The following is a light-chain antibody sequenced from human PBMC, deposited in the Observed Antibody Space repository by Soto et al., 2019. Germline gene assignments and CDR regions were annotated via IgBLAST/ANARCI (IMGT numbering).Light chain of an antibody. CDR2: GAS. CDR3: QQYGSSPPKT. J-gene: IGKJ1*01. Sequence: EIVLTQSPGTLSLSPGERATLSCRASQSVSSSYLAWYQQKPGQAPRPLIYGASSRATGIPDRFSGSGSGTDFTLTISRLEPEDFAVYYCQQYGSSPPKTFGQGTKV. V-gene: IGKV3-20*01. CDR1: QSVSSSY.